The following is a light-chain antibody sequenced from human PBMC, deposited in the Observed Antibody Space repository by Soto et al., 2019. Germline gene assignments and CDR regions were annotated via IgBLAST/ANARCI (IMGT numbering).Light chain of an antibody. CDR2: GAS. J-gene: IGKJ4*01. V-gene: IGKV3-20*01. CDR1: QSVSSSY. Sequence: EIVLTQSPGTLSLSPGERATLSCRASQSVSSSYLAWYQQKPGQAPRLLIYGASSRATGIPDRFSGSGSGTTFSLLISRLEHEDYVVYYCRQYGSSPQVTFGGGTKLEIK. CDR3: RQYGSSPQVT.